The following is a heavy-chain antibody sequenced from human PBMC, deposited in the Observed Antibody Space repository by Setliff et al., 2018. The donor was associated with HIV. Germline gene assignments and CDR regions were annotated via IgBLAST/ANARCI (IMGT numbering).Heavy chain of an antibody. D-gene: IGHD3-10*01. CDR3: MRQTYYYGSGSYFPPDY. Sequence: ASVKVSCKASTYTFSSYVINWVRQAPGQGLEWMGRISVYNGNTIYAQKLQGRVIMTTDTSTSTAYMELSSLRSEDTAVYYCMRQTYYYGSGSYFPPDYWGQGTLVTVSS. CDR1: TYTFSSYV. V-gene: IGHV1-18*01. CDR2: ISVYNGNT. J-gene: IGHJ4*02.